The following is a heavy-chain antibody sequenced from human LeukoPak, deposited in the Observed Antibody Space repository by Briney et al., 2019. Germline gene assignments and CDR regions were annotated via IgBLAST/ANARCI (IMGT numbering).Heavy chain of an antibody. CDR2: INPNSGGT. CDR1: GYTFTGYY. D-gene: IGHD6-13*01. Sequence: ASVKVSCKASGYTFTGYYMHWVRQAPGQGLEWMGWINPNSGGTNYAQKFQGRVTMTRDTSISTTYMEVSRLRSDDTAVYYCARAHSSSWYSFDYWGQGTLVTVSS. J-gene: IGHJ4*02. V-gene: IGHV1-2*02. CDR3: ARAHSSSWYSFDY.